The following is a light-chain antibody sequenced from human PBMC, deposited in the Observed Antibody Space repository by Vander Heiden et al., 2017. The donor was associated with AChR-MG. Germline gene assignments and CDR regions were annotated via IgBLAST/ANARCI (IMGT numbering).Light chain of an antibody. CDR1: QSITSSY. J-gene: IGKJ1*01. CDR3: QHYDNSAREWT. V-gene: IGKV3-20*01. Sequence: EIVLTQSPGPLSSSPGERATLSCRASQSITSSYLAWYQQKPGQATRILIYGASSRATGVPDRFSGSGCGTAFTLTSSRLKPEDFAVYDCQHYDNSAREWTFGQGTKVEIK. CDR2: GAS.